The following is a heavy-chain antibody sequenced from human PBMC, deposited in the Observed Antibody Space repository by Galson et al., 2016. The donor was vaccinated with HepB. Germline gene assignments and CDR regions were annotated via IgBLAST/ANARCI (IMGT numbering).Heavy chain of an antibody. CDR1: GFTFSSYW. Sequence: SLRIACAASGFTFSSYWMSWVRQAPGKGLEWVANIKQCGSEKYYVDSAKGRFTISRDNAKNSLYLQMNHLRAEDTAVYYCARGVFRYFDWLPYLDYWGQGTLVTVSS. J-gene: IGHJ4*02. D-gene: IGHD3-9*01. CDR2: IKQCGSEK. V-gene: IGHV3-7*01. CDR3: ARGVFRYFDWLPYLDY.